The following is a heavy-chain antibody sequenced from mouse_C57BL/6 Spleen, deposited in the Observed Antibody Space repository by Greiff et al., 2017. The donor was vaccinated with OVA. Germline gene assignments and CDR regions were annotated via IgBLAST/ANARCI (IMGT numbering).Heavy chain of an antibody. CDR3: ARKRERWYFDV. CDR2: ISSGSSTI. V-gene: IGHV5-17*01. CDR1: GFTFSDYG. Sequence: EVKLVESGGGLVKPGGSLKLSCAASGFTFSDYGMHWVRQAPEKGLEWVAYISSGSSTIYYADTVKGRFTISRDNAKNTLFLQMTSLRSADTAMDYCARKRERWYFDVWGTGTTVTVSS. J-gene: IGHJ1*03.